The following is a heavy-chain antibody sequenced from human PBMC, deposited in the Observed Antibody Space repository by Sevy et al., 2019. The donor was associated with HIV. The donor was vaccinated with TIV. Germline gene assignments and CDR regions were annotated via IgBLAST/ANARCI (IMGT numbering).Heavy chain of an antibody. CDR1: GYTFTDYY. D-gene: IGHD1-1*01. CDR2: INPNDGVT. J-gene: IGHJ6*02. V-gene: IGHV1-2*02. CDR3: ARLTTMPTSDLYGMDV. Sequence: ASVKVSCKASGYTFTDYYIHWVRQAPGQGLEWMAWINPNDGVTNYAQRFQGGVTVTRDTSISTAYMELRRLRSDDTAIYYCARLTTMPTSDLYGMDVWGQGTTVTISS.